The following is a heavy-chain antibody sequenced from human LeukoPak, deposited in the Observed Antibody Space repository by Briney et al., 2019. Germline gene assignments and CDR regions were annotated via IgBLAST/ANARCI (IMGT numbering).Heavy chain of an antibody. V-gene: IGHV4-30-4*08. CDR2: IYYSGST. D-gene: IGHD3-22*01. J-gene: IGHJ3*02. Sequence: SETLSLTCTVSGGSISSGDYYWSWIRQPPGKGLEWIGYIYYSGSTYYNPSLKSRVTISVDTSKNQFSLKLSSVTAADTAVYYCARGAAPLSYYYDSSGRSAFDIWGQGTMVTVSS. CDR3: ARGAAPLSYYYDSSGRSAFDI. CDR1: GGSISSGDYY.